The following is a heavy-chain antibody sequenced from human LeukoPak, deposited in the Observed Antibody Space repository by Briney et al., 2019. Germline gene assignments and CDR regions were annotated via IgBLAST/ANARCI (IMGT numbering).Heavy chain of an antibody. Sequence: GASVKVSCKASGYTFTSYGISWVRQAPGQGLEWMGWISAYNGNTSYAQKLQGRVTMTTDTSTSTAYMELRSLRSDDTAVYYCAXXXXXFWSGYYTIDYWGQGTLVTVSS. V-gene: IGHV1-18*01. CDR2: ISAYNGNT. D-gene: IGHD3-3*01. CDR3: AXXXXXFWSGYYTIDY. CDR1: GYTFTSYG. J-gene: IGHJ4*02.